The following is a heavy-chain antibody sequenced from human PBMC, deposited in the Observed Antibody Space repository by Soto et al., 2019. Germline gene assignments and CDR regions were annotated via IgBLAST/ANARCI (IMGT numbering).Heavy chain of an antibody. Sequence: ESGGGVVQPGRSLRLSCAASGFTFSRFAMHWVRQAPGKGQEWVAVISDDGRKKNYVDSVKGRLTISRDNSKNTLYLQVNSLGIEDTAVYYCAREDYSGSGSLKYGMDVWGHGTTVIVSS. J-gene: IGHJ6*02. CDR2: ISDDGRKK. V-gene: IGHV3-30*04. CDR1: GFTFSRFA. D-gene: IGHD3-10*01. CDR3: AREDYSGSGSLKYGMDV.